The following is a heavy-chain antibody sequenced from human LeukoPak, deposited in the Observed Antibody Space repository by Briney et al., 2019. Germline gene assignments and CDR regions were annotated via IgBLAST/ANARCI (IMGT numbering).Heavy chain of an antibody. J-gene: IGHJ4*02. Sequence: SVKVSCKASGGTFSTYTISWVRQAPGQGPEWMGRISPILDKPNYAQKFQGRLTITADKSTSTAYMELSSLGSEDTAVYYCATYVWGNYRQQDFRRVFYFDSWGQGTLVIVSS. V-gene: IGHV1-69*02. D-gene: IGHD3-16*02. CDR1: GGTFSTYT. CDR3: ATYVWGNYRQQDFRRVFYFDS. CDR2: ISPILDKP.